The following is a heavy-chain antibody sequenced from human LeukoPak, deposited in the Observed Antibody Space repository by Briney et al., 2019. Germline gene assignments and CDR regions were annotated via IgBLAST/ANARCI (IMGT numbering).Heavy chain of an antibody. CDR2: ISSSSSYI. J-gene: IGHJ3*02. CDR3: ARGFPTGDNPPHDAFDI. Sequence: PGGSLRLSCAASGFAISDYSMNWVRQAPGKGLEWVSSISSSSSYIYYADSVKGRFTISRDNAKNSLYLQMNSLRAEDTAVYYCARGFPTGDNPPHDAFDIWGQGTMVTVSS. D-gene: IGHD1-14*01. CDR1: GFAISDYS. V-gene: IGHV3-21*01.